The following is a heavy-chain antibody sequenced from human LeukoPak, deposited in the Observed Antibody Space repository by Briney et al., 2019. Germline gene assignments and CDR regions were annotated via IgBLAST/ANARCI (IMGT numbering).Heavy chain of an antibody. Sequence: GGSLRLSCAASGVSFSTNDMSWVRQAPGKGPEWVSAITVIGGGTYYADSVKGRFTSSRDNSKNTLYLQMNSLRAEDTAVYYCARGGSRYFHNWGQGTLVTVST. J-gene: IGHJ4*02. CDR2: ITVIGGGT. CDR1: GVSFSTND. CDR3: ARGGSRYFHN. D-gene: IGHD3-10*01. V-gene: IGHV3-23*01.